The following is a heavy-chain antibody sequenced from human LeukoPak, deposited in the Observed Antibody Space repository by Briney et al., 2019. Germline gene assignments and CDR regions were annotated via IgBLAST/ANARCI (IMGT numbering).Heavy chain of an antibody. CDR3: ARALTTVTDFDY. J-gene: IGHJ4*02. CDR1: GFTFSSYW. CDR2: ISSDGSST. V-gene: IGHV3-74*01. D-gene: IGHD4-11*01. Sequence: GGSLRLSCAASGFTFSSYWMHWVRQAPGKGLVWVSRISSDGSSTSYADSVKGRFTISRGNAKNTLYLQMNSLRAEDTAVYYCARALTTVTDFDYWGQGTLVTVSS.